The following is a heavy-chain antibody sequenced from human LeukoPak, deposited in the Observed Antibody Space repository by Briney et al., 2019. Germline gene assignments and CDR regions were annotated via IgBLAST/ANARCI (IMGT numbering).Heavy chain of an antibody. CDR3: LAGYYYYYMDV. CDR1: GFTFRSHW. CDR2: INTHGSST. D-gene: IGHD6-13*01. V-gene: IGHV3-74*01. J-gene: IGHJ6*03. Sequence: GGSLRLSCAASGFTFRSHWMHWVRQVPGKGLVWVARINTHGSSTNYADSVKGRFTISRDNAKNTLYLQMTSLSAEDTAVYYALAGYYYYYMDVWGKGTTVTVSS.